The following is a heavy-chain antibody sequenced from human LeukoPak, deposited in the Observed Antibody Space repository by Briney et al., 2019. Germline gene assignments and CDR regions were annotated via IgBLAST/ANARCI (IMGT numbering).Heavy chain of an antibody. CDR1: GFSFSSYW. V-gene: IGHV3-7*01. J-gene: IGHJ6*03. CDR3: ARLSAYYYGSYFYYYMDV. Sequence: GGSLRLSCEGSGFSFSSYWMTWVRQLPWKGPEWVADIRQDESERYFADSVKGRFTISRDNAKKSVYLHMSSLRAEDTALYYCARLSAYYYGSYFYYYMDVWGKGTTVTVSS. CDR2: IRQDESER. D-gene: IGHD3-10*01.